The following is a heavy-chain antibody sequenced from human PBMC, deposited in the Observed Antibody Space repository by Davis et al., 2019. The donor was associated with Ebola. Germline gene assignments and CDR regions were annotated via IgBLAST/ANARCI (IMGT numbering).Heavy chain of an antibody. CDR3: ARALGIAARASFYFDY. V-gene: IGHV4-28*03. CDR1: GYSISSNNW. CDR2: IYYSGTT. Sequence: MPSETLSLTCAVSGYSISSNNWWGWIRQPPGKGLEWIAYIYYSGTTHYNPSLKSRVTMSVDTSKNQFSLQLSSLTAADTAVYYCARALGIAARASFYFDYWGPGTLVTVSS. D-gene: IGHD6-6*01. J-gene: IGHJ4*02.